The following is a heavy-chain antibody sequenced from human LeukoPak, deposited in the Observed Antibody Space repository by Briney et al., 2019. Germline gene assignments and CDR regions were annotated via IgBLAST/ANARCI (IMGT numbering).Heavy chain of an antibody. CDR1: GFTFSGYA. V-gene: IGHV3-23*01. CDR2: ISGSGGST. CDR3: AKDAVVVPAAKNYYFDY. J-gene: IGHJ4*02. D-gene: IGHD2-2*01. Sequence: GGSLRLSCAASGFTFSGYAMSWVRQAPGKGLEWVSAISGSGGSTYYADSVKGRFTISRDNSKNTLYLQMSSLRAEDTAVYYCAKDAVVVPAAKNYYFDYWGQGTLVTVSS.